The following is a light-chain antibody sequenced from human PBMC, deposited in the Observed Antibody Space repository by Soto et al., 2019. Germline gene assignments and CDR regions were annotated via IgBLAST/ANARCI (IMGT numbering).Light chain of an antibody. CDR2: DVS. Sequence: QSALTQPASVSGSPGQSITISCTVTSSDVGGYNYVSWYQQHPGKAPKLMIYDVSKRPSGVSNRFSGSKSGNTASLTISGLQSEDEADYYCSSYTSSSTYGFGTGTKLTVL. CDR1: SSDVGGYNY. J-gene: IGLJ1*01. V-gene: IGLV2-14*01. CDR3: SSYTSSSTYG.